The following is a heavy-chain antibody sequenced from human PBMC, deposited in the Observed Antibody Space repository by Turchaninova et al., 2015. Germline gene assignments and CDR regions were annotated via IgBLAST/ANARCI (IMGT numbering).Heavy chain of an antibody. Sequence: QVQLVQSXXXLKKPGASXXVSXXASGYNFTSYAMNWVRQAPGQGLEWMGWINTNTGNPTYAQGFTGRFVFSLDTSVSTAYLQISSLKAEDTAVYYCAPYIYSNSAEYFQHWGQGTLVTVSS. D-gene: IGHD4-11*01. CDR3: APYIYSNSAEYFQH. CDR1: GYNFTSYA. CDR2: INTNTGNP. V-gene: IGHV7-4-1*02. J-gene: IGHJ1*01.